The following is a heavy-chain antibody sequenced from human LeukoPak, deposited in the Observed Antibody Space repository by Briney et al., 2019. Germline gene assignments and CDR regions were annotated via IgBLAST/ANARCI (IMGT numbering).Heavy chain of an antibody. CDR3: ARDALRLGELSLEINFDC. V-gene: IGHV1-18*01. D-gene: IGHD3-16*02. CDR1: GYTFTSYG. CDR2: ISAYNGNT. J-gene: IGHJ4*02. Sequence: GASVKVSCKASGYTFTSYGISWVRQATGQGLEWMGWISAYNGNTNYAQKLQGRVTMTTDTSTSTAYMELRSLRSDDTAVYYFARDALRLGELSLEINFDCWGQGTLVTVSS.